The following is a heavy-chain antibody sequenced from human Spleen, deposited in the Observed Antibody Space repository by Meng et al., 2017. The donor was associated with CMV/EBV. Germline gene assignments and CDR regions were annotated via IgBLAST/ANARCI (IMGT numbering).Heavy chain of an antibody. V-gene: IGHV4-4*02. J-gene: IGHJ4*02. CDR1: GVPIRSTNW. CDR3: AGDTLGNPFDY. Sequence: LTCAVSGVPIRSTNWWSWVRQSPGKGLEWIGEIYNSGNTNYNPSLESRVTISADKPKNQFSLKLTSVTAADTAVYYCAGDTLGNPFDYWGQGILVTVSS. CDR2: IYNSGNT. D-gene: IGHD6-13*01.